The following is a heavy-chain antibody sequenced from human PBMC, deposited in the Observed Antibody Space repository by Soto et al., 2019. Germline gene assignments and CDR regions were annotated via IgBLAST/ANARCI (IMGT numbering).Heavy chain of an antibody. D-gene: IGHD1-7*01. Sequence: SETLSLTCTVSGGSIRSDNYYWGWIRQPPGKGLEWIGSIYYSGSIYFEPSLKSRVTISVDTSKNQFSLKLSSVTAADTAVYYCARGGRGTIDYWGQGTLVTVSS. J-gene: IGHJ4*02. CDR3: ARGGRGTIDY. CDR1: GGSIRSDNYY. V-gene: IGHV4-39*07. CDR2: IYYSGSI.